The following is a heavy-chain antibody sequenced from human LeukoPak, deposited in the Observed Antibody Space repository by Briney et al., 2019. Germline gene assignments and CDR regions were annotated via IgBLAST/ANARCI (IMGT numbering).Heavy chain of an antibody. V-gene: IGHV1-2*02. CDR1: GYTFTGYY. D-gene: IGHD3-9*01. CDR3: ARGYSHYDILTGYYKTACDY. Sequence: ASVKVSFKASGYTFTGYYMHWVRQAPGQGLEWMGWINPNSGGTNYAQKFQGRVTMTRDTSISTAYMELSRLRSDDTAVYYCARGYSHYDILTGYYKTACDYWGQGTLVTVSS. CDR2: INPNSGGT. J-gene: IGHJ4*02.